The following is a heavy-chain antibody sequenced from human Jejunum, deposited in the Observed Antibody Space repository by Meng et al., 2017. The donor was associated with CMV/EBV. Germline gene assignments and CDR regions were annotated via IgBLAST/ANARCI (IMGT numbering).Heavy chain of an antibody. CDR1: SSSYL. V-gene: IGHV4-39*07. CDR3: ARAPFNYFDSSGDPPDY. CDR2: IYYDGST. J-gene: IGHJ4*02. D-gene: IGHD3-22*01. Sequence: SSSYLWGWIRQPPGKGLEWIGNIYYDGSTYYNPSLKSRLVISVDTSRNQFSLKLSSVTAADTAVYYCARAPFNYFDSSGDPPDYWGQGTLVTVSS.